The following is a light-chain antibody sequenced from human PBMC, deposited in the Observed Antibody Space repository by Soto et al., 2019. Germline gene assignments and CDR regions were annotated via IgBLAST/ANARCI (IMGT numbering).Light chain of an antibody. CDR3: CSYAGRYTWV. V-gene: IGLV2-8*01. J-gene: IGLJ3*02. Sequence: QSALTQPPSASGSPGQSVTISCTGTSSDVGGYNYVSWYQQHPGKAPKLMIYEVSKRPSGVPDRFSGSKSGNTASLTVSRLQAEDEADYYCCSYAGRYTWVFGGGTKVTVL. CDR1: SSDVGGYNY. CDR2: EVS.